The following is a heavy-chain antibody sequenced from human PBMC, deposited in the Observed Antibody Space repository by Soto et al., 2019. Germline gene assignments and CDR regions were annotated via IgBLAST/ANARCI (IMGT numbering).Heavy chain of an antibody. J-gene: IGHJ3*02. CDR2: IWYAGSIK. CDR1: GFTFGIYG. D-gene: IGHD1-26*01. CDR3: SRATSGSFDALDM. V-gene: IGHV3-33*01. Sequence: QVQLVESGGGVVQPGRSLRLSCAASGFTFGIYGMHWVRQAPGKGLEWVAVIWYAGSIKYHADSVKGRFTISRDNSKNTVYLQMNSLRDEDPAVYYCSRATSGSFDALDMWGQGTMVTVSS.